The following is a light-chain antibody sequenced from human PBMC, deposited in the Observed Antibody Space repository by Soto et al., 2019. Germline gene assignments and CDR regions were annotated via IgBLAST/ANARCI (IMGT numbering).Light chain of an antibody. J-gene: IGLJ1*01. CDR2: DVS. V-gene: IGLV2-14*01. CDR1: SSDVGGYNT. CDR3: SSFTSSITYV. Sequence: QSALTQPASVSGSPGQSITISCTGTSSDVGGYNTVSWYQQHPGKVPKLMISDVSNRPSGVSDRFSGSKSGNTASLTISGLQAEDEDDYYCSSFTSSITYVFGTGTKLTVL.